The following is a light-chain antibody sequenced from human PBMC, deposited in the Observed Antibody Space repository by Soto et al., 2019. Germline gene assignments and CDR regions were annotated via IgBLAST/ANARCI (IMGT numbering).Light chain of an antibody. CDR3: AAWDDSLSGHNYV. J-gene: IGLJ1*01. CDR2: RNN. CDR1: SSNIGSNY. Sequence: QSVLTQPPSASGTPGQRVTISCSGSSSNIGSNYVYWYQQLPGTAPKLLIYRNNQRPSGVPDRFSGSKSGTSASLAISGLRSEDEADYYCAAWDDSLSGHNYVFXTGTKVTVL. V-gene: IGLV1-47*01.